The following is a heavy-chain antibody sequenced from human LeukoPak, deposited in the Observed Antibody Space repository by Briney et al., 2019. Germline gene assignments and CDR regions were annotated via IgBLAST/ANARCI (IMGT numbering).Heavy chain of an antibody. CDR3: VRGGSHSGYDY. J-gene: IGHJ4*02. Sequence: SVTVSCKPSGYTLTSHDFTWVRHAPEQGREWVGWISGHNDNTNYAQTLQGRVTMTTDTYTSTAYMELRSLRSDDTAVYYCVRGGSHSGYDYWGQGTLVTVSS. V-gene: IGHV1-18*01. CDR1: GYTLTSHD. D-gene: IGHD1-26*01. CDR2: ISGHNDNT.